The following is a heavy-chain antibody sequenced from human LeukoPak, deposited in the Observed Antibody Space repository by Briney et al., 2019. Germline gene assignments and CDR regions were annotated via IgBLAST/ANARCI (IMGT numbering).Heavy chain of an antibody. J-gene: IGHJ5*02. CDR1: GVSFSGYY. V-gene: IGHV4-34*01. Sequence: SDTLSLTCVVYGVSFSGYYWSWIRQPPGKGLEWLGEINHSGSTSYNPSLKSRVTISVDTSKNQFSLKLRSVTAADTAVYSCARGDRSKYYDIWTGYYNSSRFDPWGQGTLVTVSS. D-gene: IGHD3-9*01. CDR2: INHSGST. CDR3: ARGDRSKYYDIWTGYYNSSRFDP.